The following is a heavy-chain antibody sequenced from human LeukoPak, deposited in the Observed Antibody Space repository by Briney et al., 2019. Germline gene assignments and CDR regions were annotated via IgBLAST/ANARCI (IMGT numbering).Heavy chain of an antibody. Sequence: GGSLRLSCAASGFTFSSYAMSWVRQAPGKGLEWVSAISGSGGSTYYADSVKGRFTISRDNSKNTLYLQMNSLRAEDTAVYYCAKDPLVGYCSAGSCYFVWGQGTLVTVSS. V-gene: IGHV3-23*01. CDR3: AKDPLVGYCSAGSCYFV. D-gene: IGHD2-15*01. CDR1: GFTFSSYA. J-gene: IGHJ4*02. CDR2: ISGSGGST.